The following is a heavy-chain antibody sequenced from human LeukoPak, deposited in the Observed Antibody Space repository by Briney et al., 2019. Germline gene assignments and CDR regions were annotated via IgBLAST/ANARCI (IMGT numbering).Heavy chain of an antibody. D-gene: IGHD5-24*01. V-gene: IGHV3-23*01. J-gene: IGHJ4*02. CDR2: ISGSDGRT. CDR1: GFTFSSYG. Sequence: GGSLRLSCAASGFTFSSYGMSWVRQAPGKVLEWVSVISGSDGRTYYADSVKGRFTISRDNSKNTLYLQMNSLRAEDTAVYYCAKDRRDGYNRRPLDYWGQGTLVTVSS. CDR3: AKDRRDGYNRRPLDY.